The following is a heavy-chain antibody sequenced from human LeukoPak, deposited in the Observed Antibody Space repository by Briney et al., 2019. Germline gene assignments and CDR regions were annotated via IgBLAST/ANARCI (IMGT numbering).Heavy chain of an antibody. J-gene: IGHJ4*02. CDR1: GFTVTRNY. CDR3: ARKSVAVAGPLDY. V-gene: IGHV3-53*01. Sequence: GGSLRLSCAASGFTVTRNYMTWVRQAPGKGLEWVSVTYSGGRTYYEDSVKGRFTISRDNSKNTLYLQMNSLRAEDTAVYYCARKSVAVAGPLDYWGQGTLVTVSS. D-gene: IGHD6-19*01. CDR2: TYSGGRT.